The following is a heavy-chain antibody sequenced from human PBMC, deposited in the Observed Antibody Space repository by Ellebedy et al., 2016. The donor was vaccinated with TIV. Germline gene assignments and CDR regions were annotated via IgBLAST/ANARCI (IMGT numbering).Heavy chain of an antibody. CDR1: GFTFSDYY. D-gene: IGHD2-21*01. CDR2: ISGSGNTI. CDR3: ARVVIEGTTWHYNYYGLDV. V-gene: IGHV3-11*01. Sequence: GGSLRLSCAASGFTFSDYYINWIRQAPGKGLEWISYISGSGNTIDYADSVKGRFTISRDNAKNSLYLQMSGLRAEDTAVYYCARVVIEGTTWHYNYYGLDVWGQGTTVTVSS. J-gene: IGHJ6*02.